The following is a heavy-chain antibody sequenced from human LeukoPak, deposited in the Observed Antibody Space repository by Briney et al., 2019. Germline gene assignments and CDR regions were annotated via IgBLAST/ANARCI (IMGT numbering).Heavy chain of an antibody. V-gene: IGHV1-8*02. CDR2: MTPNSGNT. J-gene: IGHJ5*02. CDR1: GYTFTSYD. CDR3: ARNNSVGDNAWWFDP. Sequence: EASVKVSCKASGYTFTSYDINWVRQATGQGLEWMGWMTPNSGNTGYAQKFQGRVTMTRDMSTSTDYMELSSLRSEDTAIYYCARNNSVGDNAWWFDPWGQGTLVTVSS. D-gene: IGHD1-26*01.